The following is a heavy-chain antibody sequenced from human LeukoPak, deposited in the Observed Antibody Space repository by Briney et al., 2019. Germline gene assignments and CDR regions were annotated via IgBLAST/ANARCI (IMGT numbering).Heavy chain of an antibody. J-gene: IGHJ4*01. CDR1: GDSVSSNNAA. CDR3: ARGGNYAFDS. CDR2: TYYRSRWYN. D-gene: IGHD3-16*01. Sequence: SQTLSLTCAISGDSVSSNNAAWNWIRQSPSRGLEWLGNTYYRSRWYNDYAASVIGRITISSDTSRNQFSLQLNSVTPEDTSVSYCARGGNYAFDSWGQGILVTVSS. V-gene: IGHV6-1*01.